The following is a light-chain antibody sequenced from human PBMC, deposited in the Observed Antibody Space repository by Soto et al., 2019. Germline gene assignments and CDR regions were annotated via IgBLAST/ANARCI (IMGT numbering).Light chain of an antibody. V-gene: IGLV1-51*01. CDR2: DND. J-gene: IGLJ2*01. Sequence: QSVLTQPPSVSAAPGQKVTISCSGSISNIGSNYVSWYQQLPGAAPKLLIFDNDKRPSGTPDRFSGSKSGTSATLAITGPQTADEADYYCGTWDTSLTAVVFGGGTKLTVL. CDR3: GTWDTSLTAVV. CDR1: ISNIGSNY.